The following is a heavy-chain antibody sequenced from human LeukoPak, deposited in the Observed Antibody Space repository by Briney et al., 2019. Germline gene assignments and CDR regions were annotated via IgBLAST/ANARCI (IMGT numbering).Heavy chain of an antibody. Sequence: GGSLRLSCVASGFTFSSYAMSWVRQAPGKGLEWVSAISASSTTTYYLDSVRGRFTISRDNSRNTLYLQMNSLRAEDTAVYYCAKGGYCSSTSCYVGWFDPWGQGTLVTVSS. V-gene: IGHV3-23*01. CDR3: AKGGYCSSTSCYVGWFDP. D-gene: IGHD2-2*01. CDR1: GFTFSSYA. CDR2: ISASSTTT. J-gene: IGHJ5*02.